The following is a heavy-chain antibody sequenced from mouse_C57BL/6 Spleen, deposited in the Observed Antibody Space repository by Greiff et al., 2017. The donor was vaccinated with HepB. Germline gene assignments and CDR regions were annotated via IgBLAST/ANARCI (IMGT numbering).Heavy chain of an antibody. V-gene: IGHV1-80*01. CDR2: IYPGDGDT. Sequence: VQLQQSGAELVKPGASVKISCKASGYAFSSYWMNWVKQRPGKGLEWIGQIYPGDGDTNYNGKFKGKATLTADKSSSTAYMQLSSLTSEDSAVYFCARTPLREYAMDYWGQGTSVTVSS. CDR1: GYAFSSYW. CDR3: ARTPLREYAMDY. J-gene: IGHJ4*01. D-gene: IGHD1-1*01.